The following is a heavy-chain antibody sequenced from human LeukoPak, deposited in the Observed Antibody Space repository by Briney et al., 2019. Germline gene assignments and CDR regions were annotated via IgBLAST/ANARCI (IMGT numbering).Heavy chain of an antibody. CDR3: AKDRTVYDSSGLDY. CDR1: GFTFDDYA. Sequence: PGGSLRLSCTASGFTFDDYAIHWVRQAPGKGLEWVSGISWNSGSIGYADSVKGRFTISRDNAKNSLYLQMNSLIAEDTALYYCAKDRTVYDSSGLDYGGQGTLVTVSS. D-gene: IGHD3-22*01. CDR2: ISWNSGSI. J-gene: IGHJ4*02. V-gene: IGHV3-9*01.